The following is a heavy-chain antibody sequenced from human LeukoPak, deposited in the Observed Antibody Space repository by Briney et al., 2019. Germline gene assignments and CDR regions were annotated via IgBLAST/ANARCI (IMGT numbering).Heavy chain of an antibody. CDR3: SRDVNYYGSGSYGYYYYMDV. J-gene: IGHJ6*03. CDR2: IYYSGSS. V-gene: IGHV4-59*01. D-gene: IGHD3-10*01. Sequence: PSETLSLTCTGSGGSISSYYWSWIRQPPGKGREWIGYIYYSGSSNYNHSLKSRVNISVATSKNKFSLKLSSVTAEDTAVYYCSRDVNYYGSGSYGYYYYMDVWGKGTTVTVSS. CDR1: GGSISSYY.